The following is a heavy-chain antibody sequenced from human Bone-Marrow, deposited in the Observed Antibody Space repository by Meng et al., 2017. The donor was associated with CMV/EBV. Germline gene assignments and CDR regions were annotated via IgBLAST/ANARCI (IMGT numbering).Heavy chain of an antibody. CDR3: ARGSEPAFDF. J-gene: IGHJ4*02. V-gene: IGHV4-30-4*08. D-gene: IGHD1-14*01. Sequence: SLRLSCTVSGGSISSGDYYWSWIRQPPGKGLEWIGYIYYSGSTYYNPSLKSLVTISVDTSKNQFSLKLSSVTAGDTAVYYCARGSEPAFDFWGQGTMVTVSS. CDR2: IYYSGST. CDR1: GGSISSGDYY.